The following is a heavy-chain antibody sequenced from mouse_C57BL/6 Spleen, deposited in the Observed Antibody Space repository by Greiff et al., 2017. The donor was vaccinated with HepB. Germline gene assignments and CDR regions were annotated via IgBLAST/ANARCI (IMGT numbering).Heavy chain of an antibody. CDR3: AGSNYEGDVDV. CDR2: ISSGGSYT. J-gene: IGHJ1*03. V-gene: IGHV5-6*01. CDR1: GFTFSSYG. D-gene: IGHD2-5*01. Sequence: VQLKESGGDLVKPGGSLKLSCAASGFTFSSYGMSWVRQTPDKRLEWVATISSGGSYTYYPDSVKGRFTISRDNAKNTLYLQMNSLKSEDRAVYYCAGSNYEGDVDVWGTGTTVTVSS.